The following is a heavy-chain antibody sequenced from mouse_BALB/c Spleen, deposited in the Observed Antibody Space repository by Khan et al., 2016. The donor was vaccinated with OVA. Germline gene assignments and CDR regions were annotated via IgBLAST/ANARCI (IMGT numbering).Heavy chain of an antibody. CDR1: GYSITSDYA. CDR3: ARAGSRYNDALDY. CDR2: ISYSGST. D-gene: IGHD1-3*01. J-gene: IGHJ4*01. Sequence: EVQLQESGPGLVKPSQSLSLTCTVTGYSITSDYAWNWIRQFPGNKLEWMGYISYSGSTNYNPALKSRISFTRDTSKNQFFLQLNSVTTEDTATYYGARAGSRYNDALDYWGQGTSVTVSS. V-gene: IGHV3-2*02.